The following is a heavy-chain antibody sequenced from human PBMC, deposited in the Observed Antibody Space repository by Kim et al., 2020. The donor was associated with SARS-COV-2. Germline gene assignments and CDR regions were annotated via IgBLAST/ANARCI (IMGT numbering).Heavy chain of an antibody. D-gene: IGHD3-16*02. Sequence: GGSLRLSCAGSGFTFSSYAMRWVRQAPGKGLGWVSFIRGGGAFPTKEDSVKGRFTISRDNSKNTLFLQMNSRRAEDTAIYYCAKCSYSYGNDAFDVWGQGTIVTVSS. CDR3: AKCSYSYGNDAFDV. V-gene: IGHV3-23*01. CDR2: IRGGGAFP. CDR1: GFTFSSYA. J-gene: IGHJ3*01.